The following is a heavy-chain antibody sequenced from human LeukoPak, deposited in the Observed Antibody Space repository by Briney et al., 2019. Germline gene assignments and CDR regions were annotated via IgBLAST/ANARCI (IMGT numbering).Heavy chain of an antibody. CDR1: GFTFSSYA. V-gene: IGHV3-23*01. CDR2: ISGSGGST. D-gene: IGHD3-9*01. J-gene: IGHJ4*02. Sequence: GGSLRLSCAASGFTFSSYAMSWVRQAPGKGLEWVSGISGSGGSTYYADSVKGRFTISRDNSKNTLYLQMNSLRAEDTAVYYCARVSTGTLDYWGQGTLVTVSS. CDR3: ARVSTGTLDY.